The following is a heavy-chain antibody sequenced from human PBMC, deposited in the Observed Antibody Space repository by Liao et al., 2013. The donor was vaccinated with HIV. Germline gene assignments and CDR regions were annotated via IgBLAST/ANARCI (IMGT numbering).Heavy chain of an antibody. J-gene: IGHJ4*02. Sequence: QVQLQQWGAGLLKPSETLSLTCAVYGGSFSGYYWSWIRQPPGKGLEWIGEINHSGSTNYNPSLKSRVTISVDTSKNQFSLKLSSVTAADTAVYFCARSHPLGHAAPGTDYWGRGTLVTVSS. CDR3: ARSHPLGHAAPGTDY. CDR2: INHSGST. CDR1: GGSFSGYY. D-gene: IGHD6-13*01. V-gene: IGHV4-34*01.